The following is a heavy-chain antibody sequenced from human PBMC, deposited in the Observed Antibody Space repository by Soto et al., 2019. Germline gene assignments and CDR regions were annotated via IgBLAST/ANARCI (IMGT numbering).Heavy chain of an antibody. CDR1: GGCISSGCYS. D-gene: IGHD5-18*01. CDR2: VYHSGST. Sequence: SETLALTCSVSGGCISSGCYSWSWLRQPPGKGLEWIGYVYHSGSTYYNPSLKSRVTISVDRSKNQFSLKLSSVTAADTAVYYCARAGYSYGEWYFDYWGQGTLVTVSS. J-gene: IGHJ4*02. V-gene: IGHV4-30-2*01. CDR3: ARAGYSYGEWYFDY.